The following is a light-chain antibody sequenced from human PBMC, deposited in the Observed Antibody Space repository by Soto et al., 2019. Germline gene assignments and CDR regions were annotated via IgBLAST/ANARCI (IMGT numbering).Light chain of an antibody. J-gene: IGKJ2*03. Sequence: EIVLTQSPGTLSLSPGDRVTLSCRASQSVSRSHLAWYQQRPGQAPRLLIYGASSRATGIADRFSGSGSGTDFTLTISILEPEDFAVYFCQQYGNSPPFSFGQGTKLEIK. CDR3: QQYGNSPPFS. CDR1: QSVSRSH. CDR2: GAS. V-gene: IGKV3-20*01.